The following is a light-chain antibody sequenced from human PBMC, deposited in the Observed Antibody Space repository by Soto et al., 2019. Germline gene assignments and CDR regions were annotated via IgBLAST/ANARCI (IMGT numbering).Light chain of an antibody. CDR3: QHYGSSSSWT. Sequence: TVLTQFPGSLSLSPGGRATLSCRASQSISNNYLAWYQQKPGQAPRLLIYGASNRASGIPDRFSGSGSGTDFTLTISRLETEDFAVYFCQHYGSSSSWTFGQGTKVEVK. CDR1: QSISNNY. J-gene: IGKJ1*01. CDR2: GAS. V-gene: IGKV3-20*01.